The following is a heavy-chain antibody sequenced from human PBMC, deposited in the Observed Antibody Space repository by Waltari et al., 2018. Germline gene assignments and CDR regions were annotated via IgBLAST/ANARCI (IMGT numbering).Heavy chain of an antibody. Sequence: QVQLVQSGAEVKKPGSSVKVSCKASGGNFSSYAISWVRQAPGQGLEWMGGVIPSLGTANDAQKCQGRVTITADESTSTAYMELSSLRSEDTAVYYCAREVAAAGSGGWFDPWGQGTLVTVSS. CDR2: VIPSLGTA. V-gene: IGHV1-69*01. CDR1: GGNFSSYA. J-gene: IGHJ5*02. D-gene: IGHD6-13*01. CDR3: AREVAAAGSGGWFDP.